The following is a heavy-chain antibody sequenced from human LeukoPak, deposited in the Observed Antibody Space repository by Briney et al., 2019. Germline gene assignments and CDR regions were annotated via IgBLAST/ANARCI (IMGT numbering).Heavy chain of an antibody. CDR2: ISYDGSNK. CDR1: GFTVSSNY. J-gene: IGHJ5*02. CDR3: ARDRFGAYGGPNNWFDP. V-gene: IGHV3-30-3*01. D-gene: IGHD3-10*01. Sequence: GGSLRLSCAASGFTVSSNYMSWVRQAPGRGLEWAAVISYDGSNKYYADSVKGRFTISRDNSKNTVYVQMSSLRAEDTAVYYCARDRFGAYGGPNNWFDPWGQGTLVTVSS.